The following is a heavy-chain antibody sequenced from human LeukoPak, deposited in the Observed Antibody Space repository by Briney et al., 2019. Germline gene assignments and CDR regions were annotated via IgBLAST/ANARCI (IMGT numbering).Heavy chain of an antibody. CDR1: GFTFSSYG. V-gene: IGHV3-30*02. CDR2: IRYDGSNK. J-gene: IGHJ4*02. Sequence: PGGSLRLSCAASGFTFSSYGMHWVRQAPGKGLEWVAFIRYDGSNKYYADSVKGRFTISRDNSKNTLYLQMNSLRAEDTAVYYCAKDLQLLWFGEFFDYWGQGTLVTVSS. CDR3: AKDLQLLWFGEFFDY. D-gene: IGHD3-10*01.